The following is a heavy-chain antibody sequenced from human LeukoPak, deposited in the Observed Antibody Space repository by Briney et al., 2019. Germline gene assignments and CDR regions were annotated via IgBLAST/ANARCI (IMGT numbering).Heavy chain of an antibody. D-gene: IGHD2-15*01. J-gene: IGHJ4*02. V-gene: IGHV3-53*01. CDR1: GFSVSSNY. CDR3: AREDGYCSGGNCYSYFDS. Sequence: GGSLRLSCAASGFSVSSNYMSWVRQAPGKGLEWVSVIYSGGNTYYADSVKGRFTISRDNSKNTLFLQMNSLRAEDTAVYYCAREDGYCSGGNCYSYFDSWGQGTLVTVSS. CDR2: IYSGGNT.